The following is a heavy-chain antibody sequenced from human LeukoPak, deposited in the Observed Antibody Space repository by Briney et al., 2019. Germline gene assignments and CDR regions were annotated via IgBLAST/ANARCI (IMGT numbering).Heavy chain of an antibody. V-gene: IGHV1-24*01. J-gene: IGHJ4*02. D-gene: IGHD2-2*01. CDR2: FDPEDGET. CDR1: GCTLTELS. CDR3: ATELGYCSSTSCPLGY. Sequence: GASVKVSCKVSGCTLTELSMHWVRQAPGKGIEWMGGFDPEDGETIYAQKFQGRVTMTEDTSTDTAYMELSSLRSEDTAVYYCATELGYCSSTSCPLGYWGQGTLVTVSS.